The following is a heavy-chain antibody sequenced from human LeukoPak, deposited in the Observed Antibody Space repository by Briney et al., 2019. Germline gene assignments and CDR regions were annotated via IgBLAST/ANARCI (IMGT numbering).Heavy chain of an antibody. V-gene: IGHV4-34*01. CDR2: INPVGLT. CDR1: GGSVSSYS. D-gene: IGHD4-17*01. CDR3: ATGSDYGDPPFFDP. Sequence: SETLSLTCGVSGGSVSSYSWSWIRQPPGKGLEWIGEINPVGLTNYNPSLKSRVTISADTSKSQFSLKLSSVTAADTAVYYCATGSDYGDPPFFDPWGQGTLVTVSS. J-gene: IGHJ5*02.